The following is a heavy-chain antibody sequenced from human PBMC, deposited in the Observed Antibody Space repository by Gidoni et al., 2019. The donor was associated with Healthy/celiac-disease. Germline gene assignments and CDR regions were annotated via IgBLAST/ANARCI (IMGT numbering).Heavy chain of an antibody. V-gene: IGHV3-23*01. CDR1: GFTFSSYA. CDR2: ISGSGGST. J-gene: IGHJ1*01. D-gene: IGHD2-21*01. Sequence: EVQLLESGGGLVQPGGCLRLSCAASGFTFSSYAMSWFRQAPGKAKLKWVSAISGSGGSTYYADSVKGRFTISRDNSKITLYLQMNSLRAEDTAVYYCAPRGVFMSGWGQGTLVTVSS. CDR3: APRGVFMSG.